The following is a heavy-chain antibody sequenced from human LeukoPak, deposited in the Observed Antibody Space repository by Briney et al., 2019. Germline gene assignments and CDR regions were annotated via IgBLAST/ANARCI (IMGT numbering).Heavy chain of an antibody. J-gene: IGHJ3*02. CDR1: GGSFSGYY. CDR3: VRREI. V-gene: IGHV4-34*01. CDR2: INHSGST. Sequence: PSETLSLTCAVYGGSFSGYYWSWIRQPPRKGLEWIGEINHSGSTNYNPSLKSRVTISLDTSKNQFSLRLSSVTAADTAVYYCVRREIWGQGTMVTVSS.